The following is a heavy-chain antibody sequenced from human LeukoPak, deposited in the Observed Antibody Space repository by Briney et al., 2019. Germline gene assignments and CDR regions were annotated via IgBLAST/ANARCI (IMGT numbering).Heavy chain of an antibody. Sequence: SVKVSCKASGGTFSSYAISWVRQAPGQGLEWMGGIIPIFGTANYAQKFQGRVTITTDESTSTAYMELSSQRSEDTAVYYCARDRIAALNGAFDIWGQGTMVTVSS. D-gene: IGHD6-6*01. CDR3: ARDRIAALNGAFDI. CDR2: IIPIFGTA. CDR1: GGTFSSYA. J-gene: IGHJ3*02. V-gene: IGHV1-69*05.